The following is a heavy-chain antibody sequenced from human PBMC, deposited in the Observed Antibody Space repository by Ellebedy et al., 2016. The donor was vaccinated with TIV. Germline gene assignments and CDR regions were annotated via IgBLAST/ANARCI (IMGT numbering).Heavy chain of an antibody. CDR3: ARDEPGTAAPEAFDI. CDR2: IWYDGSNK. Sequence: GESLKISCTASGFTFSRYGMHWVRQAPGKGLEWVAVIWYDGSNKYYADSVKGRFTISRDNSKNTLYLQMNSLRAEDTAVYYCARDEPGTAAPEAFDIWGQGTMVTVSS. J-gene: IGHJ3*02. V-gene: IGHV3-33*01. CDR1: GFTFSRYG. D-gene: IGHD6-25*01.